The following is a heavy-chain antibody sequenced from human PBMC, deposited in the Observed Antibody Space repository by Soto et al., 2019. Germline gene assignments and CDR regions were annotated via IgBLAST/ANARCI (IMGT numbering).Heavy chain of an antibody. CDR2: ISAYNGNT. J-gene: IGHJ5*02. V-gene: IGHV1-18*01. D-gene: IGHD5-12*01. CDR3: ARAVGYSAYDPGDLNWFAGWFDP. Sequence: PSVKVSCKASGYTFTSYGISWVRQAPGQGLEGMGWISAYNGNTNYAQKLQGRVTMTTDTSTSTAYMELRSLRSDDTAVYYCARAVGYSAYDPGDLNWFAGWFDPWGQGTLVTVSS. CDR1: GYTFTSYG.